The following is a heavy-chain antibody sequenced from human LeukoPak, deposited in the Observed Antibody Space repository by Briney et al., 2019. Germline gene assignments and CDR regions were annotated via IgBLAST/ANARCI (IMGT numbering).Heavy chain of an antibody. V-gene: IGHV3-7*01. CDR2: IKQDGSEK. D-gene: IGHD4-17*01. CDR3: ARVLRPTPLRQPNDY. Sequence: PGGSLRLSCAASGFTFNSYWMSWVRQAPGKGLEWVANIKQDGSEKYYADSVKGRFTISRDNAKNSLYLQMNSLRAEDTAVYNCARVLRPTPLRQPNDYWGQGTLVTVSS. CDR1: GFTFNSYW. J-gene: IGHJ4*02.